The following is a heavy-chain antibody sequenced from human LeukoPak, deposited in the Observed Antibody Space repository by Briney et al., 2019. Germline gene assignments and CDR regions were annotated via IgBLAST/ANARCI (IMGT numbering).Heavy chain of an antibody. D-gene: IGHD1-26*01. CDR1: GYTLTELS. V-gene: IGHV1-24*01. Sequence: GASVKVSCKGSGYTLTELSMHWVRQAPGKGLEWMGGFDPEDGETIYAQTFQDRVTMTEDTSTDTAYMEMSSLRSEDTAVYYCATYDSYYAVLDYWGQGTLVSVSS. J-gene: IGHJ4*02. CDR3: ATYDSYYAVLDY. CDR2: FDPEDGET.